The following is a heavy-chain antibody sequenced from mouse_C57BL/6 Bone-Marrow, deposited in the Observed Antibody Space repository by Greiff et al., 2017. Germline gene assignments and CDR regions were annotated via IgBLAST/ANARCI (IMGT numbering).Heavy chain of an antibody. Sequence: VQLQQSGAELVRPGASVKLSCTASGFNIKDDYMHWVKQRPEQGLEWIGWIDPENGDTEYASKFQGKATITADTSSNTAYLELSSLTSEDTAVYYCTTAYGEAMDYWGQGTSVTVSS. CDR1: GFNIKDDY. D-gene: IGHD1-1*02. V-gene: IGHV14-4*01. J-gene: IGHJ4*01. CDR2: IDPENGDT. CDR3: TTAYGEAMDY.